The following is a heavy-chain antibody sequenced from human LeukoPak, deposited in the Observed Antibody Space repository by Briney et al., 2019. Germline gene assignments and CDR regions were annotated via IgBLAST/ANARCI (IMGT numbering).Heavy chain of an antibody. CDR2: ISGSGGST. CDR3: AKDRYYDFWSGYGDDFDY. CDR1: GFTFSSYA. J-gene: IGHJ4*01. V-gene: IGHV3-23*01. D-gene: IGHD3-3*01. Sequence: PGGSLRLSCAASGFTFSSYAMSWVRQAPGKGLEWVSAISGSGGSTYYADSVKGRSTISRDNSKNTLYLQMNSLRAEDTAVYYCAKDRYYDFWSGYGDDFDYWGQGTLVTVSS.